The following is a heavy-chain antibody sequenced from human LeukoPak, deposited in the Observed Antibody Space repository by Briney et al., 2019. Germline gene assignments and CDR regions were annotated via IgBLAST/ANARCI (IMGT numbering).Heavy chain of an antibody. D-gene: IGHD3-10*01. Sequence: PGGSLRLSCAASGFTFSSYGMHWVRQALGKGLEWVAVISYDGSNKYYADSVKGRFTISRDNSKNTLYLQMNSLRAEDTAVYYCAKDYYGSGSLPDYWGQGTLVTVSS. CDR3: AKDYYGSGSLPDY. J-gene: IGHJ4*02. CDR2: ISYDGSNK. CDR1: GFTFSSYG. V-gene: IGHV3-30*18.